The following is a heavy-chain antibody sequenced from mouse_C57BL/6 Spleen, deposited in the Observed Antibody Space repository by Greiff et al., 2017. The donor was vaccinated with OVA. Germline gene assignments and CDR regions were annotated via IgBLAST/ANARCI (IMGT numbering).Heavy chain of an antibody. V-gene: IGHV1-52*01. CDR1: GYTFTSYW. Sequence: QVQLQQSGAELVRPGSSVKLSCKASGYTFTSYWMHWVKQRPIQGLEWIGNIDPSDSETHYNQKFKDKATLTVDKSSSTAYMQLSSLTSEDSAVYYCARAELGRIAYWGQGTLVTVSA. J-gene: IGHJ3*01. CDR2: IDPSDSET. CDR3: ARAELGRIAY. D-gene: IGHD4-1*01.